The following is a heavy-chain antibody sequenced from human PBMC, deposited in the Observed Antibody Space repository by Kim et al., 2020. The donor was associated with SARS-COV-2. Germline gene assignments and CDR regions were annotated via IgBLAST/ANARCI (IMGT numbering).Heavy chain of an antibody. CDR2: ISSSGSNI. J-gene: IGHJ4*02. Sequence: GGSLRLSCAASGFSFSDYDINWIRQSPGRGLEWVSYISSSGSNIYYADSVKGRFTVSWDNAKNSLYLQMNSLRADDTAVYYCSIIRRWYPIAHWGQGTLV. V-gene: IGHV3-11*04. CDR3: SIIRRWYPIAH. D-gene: IGHD2-21*01. CDR1: GFSFSDYD.